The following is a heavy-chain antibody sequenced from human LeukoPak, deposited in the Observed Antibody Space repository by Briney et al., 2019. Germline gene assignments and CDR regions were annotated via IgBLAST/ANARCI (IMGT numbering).Heavy chain of an antibody. V-gene: IGHV5-51*01. CDR1: GYSFTSYW. J-gene: IGHJ4*02. Sequence: GESLKISCKGSGYSFTSYWIGWGRQMPGKGLGGMGIIYPGDSDTRYSPSFQGQVTISADKSISTAYLQWSSLKASDTAMYYCAKLYSGYGFDYWGQGTLVTVPS. CDR2: IYPGDSDT. D-gene: IGHD5-12*01. CDR3: AKLYSGYGFDY.